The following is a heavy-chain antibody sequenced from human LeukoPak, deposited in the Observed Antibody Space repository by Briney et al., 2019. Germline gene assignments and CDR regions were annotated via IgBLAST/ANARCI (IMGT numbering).Heavy chain of an antibody. Sequence: ASVKVSCKASGYTFTSYGISWVRQAPGQGLEWMGWISCYNGNTNYAQKFQGRVTMTTDTSTSTAYMELRSLTSDDTAVYYCATDLPTTLDYFDYWGQGTLVTVSS. V-gene: IGHV1-18*01. CDR1: GYTFTSYG. J-gene: IGHJ4*02. D-gene: IGHD1-26*01. CDR3: ATDLPTTLDYFDY. CDR2: ISCYNGNT.